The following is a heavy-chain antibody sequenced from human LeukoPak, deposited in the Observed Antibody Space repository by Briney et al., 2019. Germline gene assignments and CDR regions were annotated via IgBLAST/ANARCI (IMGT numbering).Heavy chain of an antibody. D-gene: IGHD1-26*01. J-gene: IGHJ5*02. CDR2: IHTSGGT. CDR3: ARNLGYNWFGP. V-gene: IGHV4-4*07. Sequence: SETLSLTRTVSGGSITTHYWSWIRHPAGKGVEWIGRIHTSGGTNYNPSLEGRATMSLDTSKNQFSLNLSSVTAADTALYYCARNLGYNWFGPWGQGTLVAVSS. CDR1: GGSITTHY.